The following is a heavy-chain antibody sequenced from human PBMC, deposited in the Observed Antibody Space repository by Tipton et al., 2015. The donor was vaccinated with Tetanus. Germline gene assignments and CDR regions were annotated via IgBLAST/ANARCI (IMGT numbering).Heavy chain of an antibody. D-gene: IGHD2-8*02. J-gene: IGHJ1*01. CDR2: VHYTGDT. CDR1: GDSVSGYY. Sequence: TLSLTCTVSGDSVSGYYWSWIRQPPGKGLEWVGYVHYTGDTNYNPSLKSRVTISMDRFENQISLKMTSVTAADTAVYYCAGATAQRTELYFEHWGQGTQVTVSS. V-gene: IGHV4-59*02. CDR3: AGATAQRTELYFEH.